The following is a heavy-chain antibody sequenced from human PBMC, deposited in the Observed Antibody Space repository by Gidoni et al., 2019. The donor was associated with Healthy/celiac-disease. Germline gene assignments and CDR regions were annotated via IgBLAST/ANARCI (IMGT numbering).Heavy chain of an antibody. CDR2: ISGSGGST. V-gene: IGHV3-23*01. CDR1: GFTFSSYA. Sequence: EVQLLESGGGLVQPGGYLRLSCAASGFTFSSYAMSWVRQAPGKGLEWVSAISGSGGSTYYADSVKGRFTISRDNSKNTLYLQMNSLRAEDTAVYYCAKDIAYSSSWYDYWGQGTLVTVSS. D-gene: IGHD6-13*01. J-gene: IGHJ4*02. CDR3: AKDIAYSSSWYDY.